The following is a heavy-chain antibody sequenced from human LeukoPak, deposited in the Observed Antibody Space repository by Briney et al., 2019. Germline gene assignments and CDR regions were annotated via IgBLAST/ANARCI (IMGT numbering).Heavy chain of an antibody. CDR2: IYSAGTT. CDR3: ARGRVYCSGGSCYPYYFDY. V-gene: IGHV3-53*01. J-gene: IGHJ4*02. CDR1: GFTVSSNY. D-gene: IGHD2-15*01. Sequence: LGGSLRLSCAASGFTVSSNYMTWVRQAPGEGLEWVSFIYSAGTTYLAASVKGRFTISRDGSKNTVYLQMNSLRAEDTAVYYCARGRVYCSGGSCYPYYFDYWGQGTLVTVTS.